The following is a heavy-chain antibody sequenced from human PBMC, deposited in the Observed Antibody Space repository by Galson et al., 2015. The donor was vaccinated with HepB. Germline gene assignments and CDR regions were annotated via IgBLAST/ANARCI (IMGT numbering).Heavy chain of an antibody. Sequence: SLRLSCAASGFTFSDYYMGWMRQTPGKGLEWISYINRFNSDTKYADSVKGRFTISRDNAKNFLSLQMNSLRADDTALYYCARLGASFWPHYSYYYYMDVWGKGTSVTVSS. CDR3: ARLGASFWPHYSYYYYMDV. D-gene: IGHD1-26*01. CDR2: INRFNSDT. J-gene: IGHJ6*03. CDR1: GFTFSDYY. V-gene: IGHV3-11*06.